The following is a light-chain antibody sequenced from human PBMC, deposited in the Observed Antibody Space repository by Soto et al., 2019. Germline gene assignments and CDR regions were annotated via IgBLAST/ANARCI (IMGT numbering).Light chain of an antibody. CDR3: QQYNNWLGT. CDR1: QGVSSTY. J-gene: IGKJ1*01. CDR2: GAS. V-gene: IGKV3-15*01. Sequence: EIGLKQSPGTLSLSPGERATLSCSASQGVSSTYLAWYQQKPGQAPRLLIYGASTGATGLPARFSGSGSGTEFTLTINSLQAEDCAVYYCQQYNNWLGTFGQGTKV.